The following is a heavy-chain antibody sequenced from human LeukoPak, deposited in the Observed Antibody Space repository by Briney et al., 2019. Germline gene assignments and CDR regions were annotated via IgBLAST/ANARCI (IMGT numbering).Heavy chain of an antibody. CDR1: GFTFDDYA. CDR2: ISWNSGSI. CDR3: AKDVGSGSRRSYYFDY. Sequence: SLKISCAASGFTFDDYAMHWVRQAPGKGLEWVSGISWNSGSIGYADSVKGRFTISRDNAKNSLYLQMNSLRAEDMALYYCAKDVGSGSRRSYYFDYWGQGTLVTVSS. D-gene: IGHD1-26*01. V-gene: IGHV3-9*03. J-gene: IGHJ4*02.